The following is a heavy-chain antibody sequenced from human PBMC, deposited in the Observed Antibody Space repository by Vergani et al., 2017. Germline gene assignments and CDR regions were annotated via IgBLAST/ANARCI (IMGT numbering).Heavy chain of an antibody. D-gene: IGHD6-6*01. CDR1: GFTFSSYG. Sequence: QVQLVESGGGVVQPGRSLRLSCAASGFTFSSYGMHWVRQAPGKGLEWVAVIWYDGSNKYYADSVKGRFTLSRDNSKNTLYLQMNSLRAEDTAVYYCARDSSSSSFDYWGQGTLVTVSS. CDR3: ARDSSSSSFDY. V-gene: IGHV3-33*01. CDR2: IWYDGSNK. J-gene: IGHJ4*02.